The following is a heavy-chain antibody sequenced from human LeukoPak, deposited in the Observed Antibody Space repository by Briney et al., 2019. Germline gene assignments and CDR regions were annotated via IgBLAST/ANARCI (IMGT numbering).Heavy chain of an antibody. CDR1: GFTFSSYA. D-gene: IGHD6-13*01. J-gene: IGHJ4*02. V-gene: IGHV3-30-3*01. CDR2: ISYDGSNK. Sequence: GGSLRLSCAASGFTFSSYAMHWVRQAPGKGLEWVAVISYDGSNKYYADSVKGRFTTSRDNSKNTLYLQMNSLRAEDTAVYYCARDSPGYSSSWYVGVPDYWGQGTLVTVSS. CDR3: ARDSPGYSSSWYVGVPDY.